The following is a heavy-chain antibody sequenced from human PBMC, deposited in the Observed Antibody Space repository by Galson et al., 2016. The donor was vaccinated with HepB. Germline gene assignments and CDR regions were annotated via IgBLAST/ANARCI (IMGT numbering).Heavy chain of an antibody. V-gene: IGHV3-30*04. D-gene: IGHD3-10*01. CDR2: ISYTGSNE. CDR3: ARSFRDFVFEGSLYGLDV. CDR1: GFSFSLNT. J-gene: IGHJ6*02. Sequence: SLRLSCAASGFSFSLNTVHWVRQLPGKGLEWVALISYTGSNETYAESVKGRFQISRDNSKNTLYLQMNDLRGEDTAVYYCARSFRDFVFEGSLYGLDVWGQGTTVIVSS.